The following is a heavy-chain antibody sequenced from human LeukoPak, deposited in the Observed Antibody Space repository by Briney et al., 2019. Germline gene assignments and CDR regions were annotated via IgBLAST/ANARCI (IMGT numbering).Heavy chain of an antibody. Sequence: GGSLRLSCAASGFTFSSYWMSWVRQAPGKGLEWVANIKQDGSEKYYVDSVKGRFTISRDNAKNSLYLQMNSLRAEDTAVHYCARGGIVVVDATPIFDYWGRGTLVTVSS. CDR1: GFTFSSYW. CDR2: IKQDGSEK. CDR3: ARGGIVVVDATPIFDY. J-gene: IGHJ4*02. D-gene: IGHD2-15*01. V-gene: IGHV3-7*01.